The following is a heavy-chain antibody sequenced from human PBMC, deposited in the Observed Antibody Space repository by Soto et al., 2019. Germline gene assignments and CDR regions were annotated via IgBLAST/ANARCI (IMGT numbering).Heavy chain of an antibody. CDR3: ARARLRAVYAFDI. J-gene: IGHJ3*02. CDR1: GCSVSSGAYY. D-gene: IGHD5-12*01. V-gene: IGHV4-31*03. Sequence: PXETLSLTCTVSGCSVSSGAYYWTWIRQRPGKGLEWTGYIYYSGSTYYSPSLKNRLSISLDTSKNQFSLRLSSVTAADTAMYYCARARLRAVYAFDIWGQGTMVTVSS. CDR2: IYYSGST.